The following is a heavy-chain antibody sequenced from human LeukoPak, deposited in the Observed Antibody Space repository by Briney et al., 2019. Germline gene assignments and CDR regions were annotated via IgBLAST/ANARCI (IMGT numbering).Heavy chain of an antibody. Sequence: PGGSLGLSCAASGFTFSSYAMSWVRQAPGKGLEWVSAISGSGGSTYYADSVKGRFTISRDNSKNTLYLQMNSLRAEDTAVYYCAKDLYSSGWYYFDYWGQGTLVTVSS. CDR3: AKDLYSSGWYYFDY. J-gene: IGHJ4*02. V-gene: IGHV3-23*01. CDR2: ISGSGGST. CDR1: GFTFSSYA. D-gene: IGHD6-19*01.